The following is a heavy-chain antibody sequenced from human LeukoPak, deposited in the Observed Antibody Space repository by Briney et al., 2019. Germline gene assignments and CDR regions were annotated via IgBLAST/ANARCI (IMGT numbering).Heavy chain of an antibody. V-gene: IGHV1-69*01. J-gene: IGHJ4*02. CDR1: GGTFSSYA. CDR3: ARGTGCSSTSCYVLWGEYFDY. Sequence: ASVKVCCKASGGTFSSYAISWVRQAPVQGLGWMGGIIPIFGTANYAQKFQGRVTITADESTSTAYMELSSLRSEDTAVYYCARGTGCSSTSCYVLWGEYFDYWGQGTLVTVSS. CDR2: IIPIFGTA. D-gene: IGHD2-2*01.